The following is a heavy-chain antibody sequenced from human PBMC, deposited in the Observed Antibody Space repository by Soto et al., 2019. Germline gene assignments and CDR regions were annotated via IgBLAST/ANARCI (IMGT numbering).Heavy chain of an antibody. CDR1: GFTFSSYA. CDR3: VKDDRILGRRYFDL. CDR2: ISFSDGGT. J-gene: IGHJ2*01. Sequence: GGSLRLSCAASGFTFSSYAMTWVRQAPGKGLEWVSSISFSDGGTYYADSVKGRLTISRDNSKNTLFLQMNSLRVEDTAVYYCVKDDRILGRRYFDLWGRGTLVTVSS. V-gene: IGHV3-23*01. D-gene: IGHD2-15*01.